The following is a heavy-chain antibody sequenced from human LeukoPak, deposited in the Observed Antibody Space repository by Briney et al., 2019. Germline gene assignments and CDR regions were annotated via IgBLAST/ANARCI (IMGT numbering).Heavy chain of an antibody. CDR1: GFTFSSYS. J-gene: IGHJ1*01. CDR2: ISSSSSYI. CDR3: ARDTGVVVGYFQH. Sequence: GGSLRLSCAASGFTFSSYSMNWVRQAPGKGLEWVSSISSSSSYIYYADSVKGRFTISRDNAKNSLYLQTNSLRAEDTAVYYCARDTGVVVGYFQHWGQGTLVTVSS. V-gene: IGHV3-21*04. D-gene: IGHD2-15*01.